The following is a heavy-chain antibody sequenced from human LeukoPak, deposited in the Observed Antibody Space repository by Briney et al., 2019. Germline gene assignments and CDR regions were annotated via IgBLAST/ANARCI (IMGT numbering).Heavy chain of an antibody. CDR2: IMPLFGTA. CDR3: ARDVHGDYGSGWFDP. J-gene: IGHJ5*02. Sequence: SVKVSCKTSGGTFNNSAISWVRQAPGQGLEWLGGIMPLFGTAGYAQKFQGRVTITKDESTRTVYLELTSLTSDDTAVYYCARDVHGDYGSGWFDPWGQGTLVSVSS. D-gene: IGHD4-17*01. CDR1: GGTFNNSA. V-gene: IGHV1-69*05.